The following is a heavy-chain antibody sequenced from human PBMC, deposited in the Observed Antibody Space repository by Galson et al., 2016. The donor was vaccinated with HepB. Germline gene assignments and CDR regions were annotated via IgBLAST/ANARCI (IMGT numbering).Heavy chain of an antibody. Sequence: QSGAEVKKPGESLTISCQASGYNFDTYWIAWVRQTPGKGLEWMGVIYAGDSDTTYNPAFQGQVSISVDRSLRTAYLQWSSLKASDNAIYYCARHANHHGGNKSWFDPWGQGTLVSVSS. CDR3: ARHANHHGGNKSWFDP. J-gene: IGHJ5*02. CDR2: IYAGDSDT. CDR1: GYNFDTYW. V-gene: IGHV5-51*01. D-gene: IGHD1-14*01.